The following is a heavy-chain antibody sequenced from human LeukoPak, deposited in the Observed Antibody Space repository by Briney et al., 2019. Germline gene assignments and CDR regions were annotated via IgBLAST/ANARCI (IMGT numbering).Heavy chain of an antibody. J-gene: IGHJ6*02. V-gene: IGHV3-7*05. CDR1: EFTFSNYW. D-gene: IGHD3-3*01. CDR2: IKQDGSEK. CDR3: ARERPVPDFYYGMDV. Sequence: GGSLTLSCAASEFTFSNYWMSLVRQAPGKGLEWVANIKQDGSEKYYVDSVKGRFTISRDNAKNSLYMQMSSLRGEDTAVYYCARERPVPDFYYGMDVWGQGTTVTVSS.